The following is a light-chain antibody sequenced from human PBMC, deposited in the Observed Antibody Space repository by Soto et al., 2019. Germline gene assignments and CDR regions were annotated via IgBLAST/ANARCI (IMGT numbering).Light chain of an antibody. J-gene: IGKJ5*01. CDR2: GAS. CDR1: RSVSSN. Sequence: EIVMSQSPATLSVYPGERATLSCRASRSVSSNLAWYQQKPGQAPRLLIYGASARATGIPARFRGSGSGTDFTLTISRLEPEDFGVYFCQQYGSSPITFGQGTRLEIK. V-gene: IGKV3-15*01. CDR3: QQYGSSPIT.